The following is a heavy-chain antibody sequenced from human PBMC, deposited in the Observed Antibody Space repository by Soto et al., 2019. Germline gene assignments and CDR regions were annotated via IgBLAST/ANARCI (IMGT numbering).Heavy chain of an antibody. V-gene: IGHV1-8*01. Sequence: GASVKVSCKASGYTFTSYDINWVRQATGQGLEWMGWMNPNSGNTGYAQKFQGRVTMTRNTSISTAYMELSSLRSEDTAVYYCARGRDIVVVPAAILTWHPGYYYGMDVWGQGTTVTVSS. CDR3: ARGRDIVVVPAAILTWHPGYYYGMDV. D-gene: IGHD2-2*02. CDR2: MNPNSGNT. J-gene: IGHJ6*02. CDR1: GYTFTSYD.